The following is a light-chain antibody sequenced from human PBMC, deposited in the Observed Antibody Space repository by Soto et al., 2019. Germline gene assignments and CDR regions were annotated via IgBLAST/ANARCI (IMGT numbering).Light chain of an antibody. Sequence: EIVSTQSPGTLSLSPGERATLSCRASQSLSSNSLAWYQQKPGQAPRLLIYYISTRATGIPARFSGSGSGTEFTLTINSLQSEDSAVYYCQQHNQWPITFGQGTRLEI. CDR1: QSLSSN. J-gene: IGKJ5*01. CDR2: YIS. V-gene: IGKV3D-15*01. CDR3: QQHNQWPIT.